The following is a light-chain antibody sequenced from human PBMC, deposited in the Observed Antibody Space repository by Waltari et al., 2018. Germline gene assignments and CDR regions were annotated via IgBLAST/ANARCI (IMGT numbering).Light chain of an antibody. CDR1: SNDVGGYNS. CDR3: SSQSSNDVVL. V-gene: IGLV2-14*01. CDR2: DVS. Sequence: QSALTQPASVSGSPGQSVTIFCAGTSNDVGGYNSVPWYQEHPGQAPRVIIYDVSDRSSGVSDRFSGSKSGNTASLTISGLPAEDAADYYCSSQSSNDVVLFGGGTKLTVL. J-gene: IGLJ2*01.